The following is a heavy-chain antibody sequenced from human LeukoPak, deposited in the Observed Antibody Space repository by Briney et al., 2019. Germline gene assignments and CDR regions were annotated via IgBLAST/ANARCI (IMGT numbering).Heavy chain of an antibody. D-gene: IGHD2-2*01. CDR1: GYTFTSYA. V-gene: IGHV1-3*01. Sequence: GASVKVSCKASGYTFTSYAMHWVRQAPGQRLEWMGWINAGNGNTKYSQKFQGRVTITRDTSASTAYMELSSLRSEDTAVYYCARGFCSSTSCYPLGYWGQGTLVTVSS. J-gene: IGHJ4*02. CDR2: INAGNGNT. CDR3: ARGFCSSTSCYPLGY.